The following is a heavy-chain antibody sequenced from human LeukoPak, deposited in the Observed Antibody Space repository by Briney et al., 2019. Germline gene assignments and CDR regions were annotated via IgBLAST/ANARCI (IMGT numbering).Heavy chain of an antibody. CDR3: ARDFRISSGFDY. CDR2: IYYSGST. Sequence: SETLSLTCAVSGGSISSSSYYWGWIRQPPGKGLEWIGSIYYSGSTYYNPSLKSRVTISVDTSKNQFSLKLSSVTAADTAVYYCARDFRISSGFDYWGEGTLVTVSS. J-gene: IGHJ4*02. CDR1: GGSISSSSYY. D-gene: IGHD6-19*01. V-gene: IGHV4-39*02.